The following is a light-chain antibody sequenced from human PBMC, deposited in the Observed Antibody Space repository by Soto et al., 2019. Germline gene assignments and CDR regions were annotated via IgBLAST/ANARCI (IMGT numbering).Light chain of an antibody. CDR3: AAWDDSLNGPV. CDR2: SNN. J-gene: IGLJ2*01. CDR1: SSNIGSNT. V-gene: IGLV1-44*01. Sequence: QSVLTQPPSASGTPGQRVTISCSGSSSNIGSNTVNWYQQLPGTAPKLLIYSNNQRPSGVPDRFSGSKSGTSASLAISGLQSEDEADYYCAAWDDSLNGPVFGGGTKRDRP.